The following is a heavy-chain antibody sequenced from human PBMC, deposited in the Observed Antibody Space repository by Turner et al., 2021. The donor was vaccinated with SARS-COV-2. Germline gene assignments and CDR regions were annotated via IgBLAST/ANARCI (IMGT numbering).Heavy chain of an antibody. Sequence: QVQLVESGGGVVQPGTSVTLFCALSGFTLSSSGMHWVRQARGKGLEWVEIIWYDGINKYYADTVKGRFTISRDNSKNTLYLQMNSLRAEDTAVYYCARNRGDCGGDCYSFDYWGQGTLVTVSS. CDR1: GFTLSSSG. CDR2: IWYDGINK. J-gene: IGHJ4*02. V-gene: IGHV3-33*01. CDR3: ARNRGDCGGDCYSFDY. D-gene: IGHD2-21*01.